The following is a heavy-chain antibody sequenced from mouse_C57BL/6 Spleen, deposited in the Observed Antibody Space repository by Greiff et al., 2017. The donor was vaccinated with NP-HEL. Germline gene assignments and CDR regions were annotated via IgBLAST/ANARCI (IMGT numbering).Heavy chain of an antibody. CDR3: ARHYGYDFHWYIDV. J-gene: IGHJ1*03. CDR1: GFTFSSST. CDR2: ISVGGGNT. V-gene: IGHV5-9*01. Sequence: EVQLVESGGGLVKPGGSLKLSCAASGFTFSSSTMSWVRQTPEKRLEWVATISVGGGNTYYPDSVKGRFTISRDNANNTLYMQLSSLRYEDTASYDGARHYGYDFHWYIDVWGTGTTVTVSS. D-gene: IGHD2-2*01.